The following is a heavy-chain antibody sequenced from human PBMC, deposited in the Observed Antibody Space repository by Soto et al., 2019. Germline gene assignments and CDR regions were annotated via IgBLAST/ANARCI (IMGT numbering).Heavy chain of an antibody. CDR1: GGSISSADYY. CDR3: ARMIAVRTYSRYALAV. D-gene: IGHD3-22*01. V-gene: IGHV4-30-4*01. Sequence: SEILSLTCTVSGGSISSADYYWSWLRQSPGKGLEWIGYIYYSGSTDYNPSLKSRVTISVDTSKNQFSLQVNYVTAADTAVYYCARMIAVRTYSRYALAVRGQGTTVTVSS. CDR2: IYYSGST. J-gene: IGHJ6*02.